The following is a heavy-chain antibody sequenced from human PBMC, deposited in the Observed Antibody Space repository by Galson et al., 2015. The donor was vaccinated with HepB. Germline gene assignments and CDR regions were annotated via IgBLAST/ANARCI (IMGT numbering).Heavy chain of an antibody. Sequence: SLRLSCAASGFTFKNYDMNWVRQTPGKGLEWISYISSDGSINSYTDSVKGRFTISRANGDNSLYLQMNRLTDADTAVYYCARDGNGYVDFWGQGTLVTVSS. D-gene: IGHD1-14*01. CDR1: GFTFKNYD. J-gene: IGHJ4*02. CDR3: ARDGNGYVDF. V-gene: IGHV3-48*03. CDR2: ISSDGSIN.